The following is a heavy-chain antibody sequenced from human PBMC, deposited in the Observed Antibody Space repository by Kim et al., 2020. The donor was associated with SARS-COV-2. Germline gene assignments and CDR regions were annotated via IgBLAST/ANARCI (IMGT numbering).Heavy chain of an antibody. CDR1: GYTFTSYG. Sequence: ASVKVSCKASGYTFTSYGISWVRQAPGQGLEWMGWISAYNGNTNYAQKLQGRVTMTTDTSTSTAYMELRSLRSDDTAVYYCAREIGRITMVRGVIESEPNFDYWGQGTLVTVSS. CDR2: ISAYNGNT. CDR3: AREIGRITMVRGVIESEPNFDY. V-gene: IGHV1-18*01. J-gene: IGHJ4*02. D-gene: IGHD3-10*01.